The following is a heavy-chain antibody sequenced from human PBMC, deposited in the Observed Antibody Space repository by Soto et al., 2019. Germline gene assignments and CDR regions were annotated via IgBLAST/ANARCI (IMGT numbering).Heavy chain of an antibody. Sequence: QVQLVQSGAEVKKPGASVKVSCKASGYTFTGYYMHWVRQAPGQGLEWMGWINPNSGGTNYAQKFQGWVTMSRDTSFSTAYMELSRLRAEDTAVYYCARDKREARVKMVRGGGGDYYCYGMGVWGQGTTVTVSS. CDR1: GYTFTGYY. CDR3: ARDKREARVKMVRGGGGDYYCYGMGV. J-gene: IGHJ6*02. D-gene: IGHD3-10*01. V-gene: IGHV1-2*04. CDR2: INPNSGGT.